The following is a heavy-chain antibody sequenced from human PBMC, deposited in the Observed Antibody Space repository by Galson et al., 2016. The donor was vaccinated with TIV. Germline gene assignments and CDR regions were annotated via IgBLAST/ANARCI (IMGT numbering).Heavy chain of an antibody. Sequence: LSLTCSVSGLSISSSNYYWGWIRQPLGEGLEWIGDIYYTGETYYNPSLESRISISIDTSKNQFSLKLMSVTAADTAVYYCARCGQWSTYYFGYWGQGTLVTVSS. D-gene: IGHD2-15*01. J-gene: IGHJ4*02. V-gene: IGHV4-39*01. CDR2: IYYTGET. CDR1: GLSISSSNYY. CDR3: ARCGQWSTYYFGY.